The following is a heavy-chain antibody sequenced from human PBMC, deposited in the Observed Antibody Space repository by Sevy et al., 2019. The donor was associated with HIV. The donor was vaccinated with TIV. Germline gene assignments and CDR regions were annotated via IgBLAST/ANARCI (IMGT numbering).Heavy chain of an antibody. V-gene: IGHV3-23*01. CDR2: ISGSGGST. Sequence: GGSLRLSCAASGFTFSSYAMSWVRQAPGKGLEWVSAISGSGGSTYYADSVKGRFTISRDNSKNTLYLQMNSLRAEDTAVYYCAKEDSSGRDYSYYGMDVWGQGTTVTVSS. D-gene: IGHD6-19*01. CDR3: AKEDSSGRDYSYYGMDV. CDR1: GFTFSSYA. J-gene: IGHJ6*02.